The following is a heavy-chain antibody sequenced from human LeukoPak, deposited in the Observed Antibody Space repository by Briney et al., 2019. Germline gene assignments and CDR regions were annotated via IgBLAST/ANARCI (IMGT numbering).Heavy chain of an antibody. V-gene: IGHV3-66*01. D-gene: IGHD3-3*01. CDR1: GFTVSSNY. CDR3: ARDPGIGPTYYDFWSGYSYYYSGMDL. J-gene: IGHJ6*02. Sequence: GGSLRLSCAASGFTVSSNYMSWGREAPGKGLEWGSVIYSGVSTDYADSVKGRVTISSDNSKTTLYLHMNSLRDEDTAVYYCARDPGIGPTYYDFWSGYSYYYSGMDLWGQGPTVTVSS. CDR2: IYSGVST.